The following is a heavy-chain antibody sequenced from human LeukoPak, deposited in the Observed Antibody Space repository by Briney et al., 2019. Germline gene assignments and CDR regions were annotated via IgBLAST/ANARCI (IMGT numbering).Heavy chain of an antibody. CDR1: GGTFSSYA. J-gene: IGHJ4*02. V-gene: IGHV1-69*06. Sequence: SVKVSCKASGGTFSSYAISWVRQAPGQGLEWVGGIIPIFGTANYAQKFQGRVTITADKSTSTAYMELSSLRSEDTAVYYCARDKAPYSSSSWPFDYWGQGTLVTVSS. CDR2: IIPIFGTA. D-gene: IGHD6-13*01. CDR3: ARDKAPYSSSSWPFDY.